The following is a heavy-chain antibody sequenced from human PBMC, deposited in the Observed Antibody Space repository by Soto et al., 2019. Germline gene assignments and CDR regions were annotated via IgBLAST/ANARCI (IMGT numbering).Heavy chain of an antibody. V-gene: IGHV3-74*01. CDR3: ARVSGYFSPYDY. J-gene: IGHJ4*02. D-gene: IGHD1-26*01. CDR2: MNSDVSST. Sequence: HLGGSLRLSCAASGFTFSSYWMHWVRQASGKGLVWVSRMNSDVSSTTYADSVKGRFTISRDNARNTLYLQMNSLRAEDTAVYYCARVSGYFSPYDYWGQGTLVAVSS. CDR1: GFTFSSYW.